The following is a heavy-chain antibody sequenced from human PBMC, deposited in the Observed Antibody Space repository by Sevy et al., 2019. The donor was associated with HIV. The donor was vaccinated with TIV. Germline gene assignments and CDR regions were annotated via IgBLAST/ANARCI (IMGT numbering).Heavy chain of an antibody. CDR3: ARGYCVSTTCSGSS. CDR1: GFTFSSYS. V-gene: IGHV3-48*01. Sequence: QLGGSLRLSCAASGFTFSSYSMNWVRQAPGKGLEWVSHISSSSSSIYYADSVKGRFTISRDNAKNSLYLQMNSLRAEATALYYCARGYCVSTTCSGSSWGQGTLVTVSS. J-gene: IGHJ5*02. D-gene: IGHD2-2*01. CDR2: ISSSSSSI.